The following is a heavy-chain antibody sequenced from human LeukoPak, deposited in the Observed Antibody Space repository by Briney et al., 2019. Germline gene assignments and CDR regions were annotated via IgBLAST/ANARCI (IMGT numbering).Heavy chain of an antibody. D-gene: IGHD1-26*01. CDR1: EFTFSSSA. CDR3: TMGGQPYYFDY. J-gene: IGHJ4*02. CDR2: ISGSGGST. Sequence: GGSLRLSCAASEFTFSSSAMSWVRQAPGKGLEWASGISGSGGSTYYADSVKGRFTISRDNSKNTLYLQMNSLRAEDTAVYYCTMGGQPYYFDYWGQGTLVTVSS. V-gene: IGHV3-23*01.